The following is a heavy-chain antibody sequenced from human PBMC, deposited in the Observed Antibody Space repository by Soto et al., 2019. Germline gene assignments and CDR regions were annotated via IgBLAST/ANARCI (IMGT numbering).Heavy chain of an antibody. J-gene: IGHJ6*02. D-gene: IGHD3-9*01. Sequence: QVQLVQSGAEVKKPGSSVKVSCKASGGTFSSYAISWVRQAPGQGLEWMGGIIPIFGTANYAQKFQGRVTITADESTSTAYMELSTLRSEDTAVYHCARVARYFDGEYYGMDVWGQGTTVTVSS. CDR3: ARVARYFDGEYYGMDV. V-gene: IGHV1-69*01. CDR1: GGTFSSYA. CDR2: IIPIFGTA.